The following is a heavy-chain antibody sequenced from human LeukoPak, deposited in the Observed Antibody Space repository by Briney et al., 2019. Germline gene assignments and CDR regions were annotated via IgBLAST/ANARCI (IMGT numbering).Heavy chain of an antibody. CDR3: ARHDYSNYWFDP. D-gene: IGHD4-11*01. V-gene: IGHV4-34*01. Sequence: SETLSLTCAVHGGSFSGYYWSWIRQPPGKGLEWIGEINHSGSTNYNPSLKSRVTISGDTSKNQFSLKLSSVTAADTAVYYCARHDYSNYWFDPWGQGTLVTVSS. CDR2: INHSGST. CDR1: GGSFSGYY. J-gene: IGHJ5*02.